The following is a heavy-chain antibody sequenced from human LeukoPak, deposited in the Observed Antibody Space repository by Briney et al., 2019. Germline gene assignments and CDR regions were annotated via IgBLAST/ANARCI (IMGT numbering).Heavy chain of an antibody. J-gene: IGHJ4*02. V-gene: IGHV4-59*01. CDR1: GGSISSYY. CDR2: IYYSGST. CDR3: ARGAESGSYYFDY. Sequence: SETLSLTCTVSGGSISSYYWSWIRQPPGKGLEWIGYIYYSGSTNYNPSLKSRVTISVDTSKNQFSLKLSSVTAADTAAYYCARGAESGSYYFDYWGQGTRVTVSS. D-gene: IGHD3-10*01.